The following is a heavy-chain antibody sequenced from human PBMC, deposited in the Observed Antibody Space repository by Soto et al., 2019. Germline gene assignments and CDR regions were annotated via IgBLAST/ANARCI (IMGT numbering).Heavy chain of an antibody. V-gene: IGHV2-5*02. Sequence: QITLKESGPTLMKPTQTLTLTCTFSGFSLRTSGVGVGWIRQPPGKALEWLALIYWDDDKRYSPSLKSRLTIXKDTSKNQVVLTMTNMDPVDTATYYCAHRRFTFGGDISADYWGQGTLVTVSS. D-gene: IGHD3-16*02. J-gene: IGHJ4*02. CDR1: GFSLRTSGVG. CDR3: AHRRFTFGGDISADY. CDR2: IYWDDDK.